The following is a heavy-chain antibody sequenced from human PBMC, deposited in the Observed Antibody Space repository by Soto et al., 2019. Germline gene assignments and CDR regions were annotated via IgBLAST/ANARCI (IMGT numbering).Heavy chain of an antibody. Sequence: ASVKVSCKASGYTFTGYYMHWVRQAPGQGLEWMGWINPNSGGTNYAQKFQGWVTMTRDTSISTAYMELSRLRSDDTAVYYCARDYGSGSYYTLSYWGQGTLVTVS. J-gene: IGHJ4*02. CDR2: INPNSGGT. CDR1: GYTFTGYY. D-gene: IGHD3-10*01. CDR3: ARDYGSGSYYTLSY. V-gene: IGHV1-2*04.